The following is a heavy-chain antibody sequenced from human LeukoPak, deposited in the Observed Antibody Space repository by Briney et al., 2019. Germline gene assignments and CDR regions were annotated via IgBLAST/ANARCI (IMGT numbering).Heavy chain of an antibody. J-gene: IGHJ4*02. CDR3: ARLGYTNSPGDY. V-gene: IGHV5-51*01. D-gene: IGHD5-12*01. CDR1: GYIFNTFW. Sequence: GESLKISCKASGYIFNTFWIAWVRQVPGKGLECLGSIFPGDSDTKYSPSFQGHVNISADKSVNTAYLQWNRLNDSDTGIYYCARLGYTNSPGDYWGQGTLVTVSS. CDR2: IFPGDSDT.